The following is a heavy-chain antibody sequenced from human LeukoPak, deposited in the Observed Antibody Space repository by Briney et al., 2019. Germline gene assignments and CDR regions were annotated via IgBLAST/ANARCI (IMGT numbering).Heavy chain of an antibody. V-gene: IGHV4-38-2*02. CDR3: TREVRSAWASFDP. Sequence: KTSETLSLTCTVSGGSISGYYWGWIRQPPGKGLEWIGSIHYSARIYYNPSLKSRLTISPDTSKNQFSLKLTSVTAADTAVYYCTREVRSAWASFDPWGQGTLVIVSS. D-gene: IGHD1-26*01. J-gene: IGHJ5*02. CDR2: IHYSARI. CDR1: GGSISGYY.